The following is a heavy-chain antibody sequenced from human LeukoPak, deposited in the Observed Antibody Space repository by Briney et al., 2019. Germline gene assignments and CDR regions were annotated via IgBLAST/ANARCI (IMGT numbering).Heavy chain of an antibody. Sequence: SETLSLTCTVSDGSITNYYWSWIRQPLGKGLEWIAYSHYSKTTTYHPSLRSRATVSVDASKNQFSLKLSSVTAADTAVYYCARHAGNHYGDFFDYWGQGTLVTVSS. CDR3: ARHAGNHYGDFFDY. CDR2: SHYSKTT. CDR1: DGSITNYY. V-gene: IGHV4-59*08. J-gene: IGHJ4*02. D-gene: IGHD4-17*01.